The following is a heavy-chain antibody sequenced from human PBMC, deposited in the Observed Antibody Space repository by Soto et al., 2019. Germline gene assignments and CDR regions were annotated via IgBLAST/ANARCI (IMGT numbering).Heavy chain of an antibody. D-gene: IGHD6-19*01. CDR3: ARDPYPWTSGWNWFDP. V-gene: IGHV3-74*01. CDR1: AFTFSSYW. CDR2: INSDGSST. J-gene: IGHJ5*02. Sequence: EVQLVESGGDLVQPGGSLRLSCAASAFTFSSYWMHWVRQAPGEGLVWVSRINSDGSSTNYADSVKGRFTISRDNAKNTLYLQMNSLRAEDTAVYYCARDPYPWTSGWNWFDPWGQGTLVIVSS.